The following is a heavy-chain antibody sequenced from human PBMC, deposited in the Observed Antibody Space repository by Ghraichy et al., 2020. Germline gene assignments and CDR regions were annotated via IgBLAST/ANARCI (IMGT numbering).Heavy chain of an antibody. CDR1: GFTFSTYW. CDR2: INTDGSTA. Sequence: ETLSLTCAASGFTFSTYWMHWVRQAPGKGLVWVSRINTDGSTASYADSVKGRFTISRDNAKNTLYLQMNSLRAEDTAVYYCARGYSGYDNWGQGTLVTVSS. CDR3: ARGYSGYDN. J-gene: IGHJ4*02. V-gene: IGHV3-74*01. D-gene: IGHD5-12*01.